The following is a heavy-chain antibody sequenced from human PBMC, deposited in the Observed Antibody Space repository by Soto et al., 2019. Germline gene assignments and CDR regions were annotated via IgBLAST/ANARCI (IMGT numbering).Heavy chain of an antibody. V-gene: IGHV1-18*01. D-gene: IGHD2-15*01. J-gene: IGHJ4*02. CDR1: GYTFTSYG. CDR2: ISAYNGNT. Sequence: ASVKVSCKASGYTFTSYGISWVRQAPGQGLEWMGWISAYNGNTNYAQKLQGRVTMTKDTSTDTAYMELSSLRSEDTAVYYCATDVVVVADSNLDYWGQGTLVTVSS. CDR3: ATDVVVVADSNLDY.